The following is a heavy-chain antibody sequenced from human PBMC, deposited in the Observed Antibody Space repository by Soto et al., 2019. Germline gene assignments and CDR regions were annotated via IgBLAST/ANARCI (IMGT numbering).Heavy chain of an antibody. CDR1: GFTFSDYY. J-gene: IGHJ5*02. CDR2: ISSSSSYT. D-gene: IGHD2-2*02. CDR3: ARVGDIVVVPAAIRPWFDP. Sequence: LRLSCAASGFTFSDYYMSWIRQAPGKGLEWVSYISSSSSYTNYADSVKGRFTISRDNAKNSLYLQMNSLRAEDTAVYYCARVGDIVVVPAAIRPWFDPWGQGTLVTVSS. V-gene: IGHV3-11*06.